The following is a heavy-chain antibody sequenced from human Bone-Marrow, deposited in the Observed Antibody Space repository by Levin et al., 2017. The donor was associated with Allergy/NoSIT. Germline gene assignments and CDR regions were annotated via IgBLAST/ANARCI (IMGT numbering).Heavy chain of an antibody. CDR1: GYTFTGYH. CDR3: ARTYYFDRTDLFWGLDH. V-gene: IGHV1-2*02. CDR2: INTNTGVT. Sequence: ASVKVSCKTSGYTFTGYHIHWVRQAPGQGLEWMGWINTNTGVTKYAQTFQDRITLTRDTSISTAYMELNSMKSDDTATYYCARTYYFDRTDLFWGLDHWGQGTLVTVSS. D-gene: IGHD3-22*01. J-gene: IGHJ4*02.